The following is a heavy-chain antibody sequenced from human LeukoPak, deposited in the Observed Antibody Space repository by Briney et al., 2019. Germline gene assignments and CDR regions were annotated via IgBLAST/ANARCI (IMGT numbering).Heavy chain of an antibody. CDR3: ARGDGGYCSGGSCYSYMWFDP. V-gene: IGHV4-4*07. J-gene: IGHJ5*02. D-gene: IGHD2-15*01. Sequence: PSETLSLTCTVSGGSISSYYWSWIRQPAGKGLEWIGRIYTSGSTNYNPSLKSRVTMSVDTSKNQFSLKLSSVTAADTAVYYCARGDGGYCSGGSCYSYMWFDPWGQGTLVTVSS. CDR2: IYTSGST. CDR1: GGSISSYY.